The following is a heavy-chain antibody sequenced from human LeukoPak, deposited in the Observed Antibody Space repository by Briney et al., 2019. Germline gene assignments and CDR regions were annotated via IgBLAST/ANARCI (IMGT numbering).Heavy chain of an antibody. J-gene: IGHJ4*01. Sequence: ASVKVSCKASGYTFTNYGINWVRQAPGQGLEWMGWISGYNGNTKYTQQFQDRVTMTTDTSTSTAYMELRSLRSDDTAVYYCAREGGHYYGSGSYLYWGQGTLVTVSS. CDR2: ISGYNGNT. D-gene: IGHD3-10*01. CDR3: AREGGHYYGSGSYLY. CDR1: GYTFTNYG. V-gene: IGHV1-18*01.